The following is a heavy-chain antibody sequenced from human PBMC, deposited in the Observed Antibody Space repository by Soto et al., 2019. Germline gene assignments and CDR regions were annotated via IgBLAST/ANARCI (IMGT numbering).Heavy chain of an antibody. CDR3: ARQSELTGTSYNWFDP. V-gene: IGHV5-10-1*01. D-gene: IGHD1-20*01. Sequence: PGESLKISCKGSGYSFTSYWISWVRQMPGKGLEWMGRIDPSDSYTNYSPSFQGHVTISADKSISTAYLQWSSLKASDTAMYYCARQSELTGTSYNWFDPWGQGTLVTVPQ. CDR2: IDPSDSYT. J-gene: IGHJ5*02. CDR1: GYSFTSYW.